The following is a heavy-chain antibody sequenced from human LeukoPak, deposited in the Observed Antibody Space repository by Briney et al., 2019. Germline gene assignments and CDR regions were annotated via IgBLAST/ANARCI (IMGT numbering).Heavy chain of an antibody. CDR2: ISASTSYI. J-gene: IGHJ6*02. CDR3: ARGLGHLGRGYGMDV. CDR1: GFTFSSYS. D-gene: IGHD3-10*01. Sequence: GGSLRLSCAASGFTFSSYSMNWVRQAPGKGLEWVSSISASTSYIYYADLVKGRFTISRDNAKNSLYLQMNSLRAEDTAVYYCARGLGHLGRGYGMDVCGQGTTVTVSS. V-gene: IGHV3-21*01.